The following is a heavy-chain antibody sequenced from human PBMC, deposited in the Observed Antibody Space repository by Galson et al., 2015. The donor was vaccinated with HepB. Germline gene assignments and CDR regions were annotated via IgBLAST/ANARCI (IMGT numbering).Heavy chain of an antibody. J-gene: IGHJ4*02. CDR2: ISGSGGST. CDR1: GFTFSSYA. V-gene: IGHV3-23*01. Sequence: SLRLSCAASGFTFSSYAMSWVRQAPGKGLEWVSAISGSGGSTYYADSVKGRFTISRDNSKNTLYLQMNSLRAEDTAVYYCAKGGAKELKTYYYDSSPKRGFDYWGQGTLVTVSS. CDR3: AKGGAKELKTYYYDSSPKRGFDY. D-gene: IGHD3-22*01.